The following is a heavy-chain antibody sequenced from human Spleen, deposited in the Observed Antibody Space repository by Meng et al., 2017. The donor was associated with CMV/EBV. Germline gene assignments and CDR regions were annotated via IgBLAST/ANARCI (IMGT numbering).Heavy chain of an antibody. D-gene: IGHD4-17*01. J-gene: IGHJ4*02. CDR1: GFTFSNYS. V-gene: IGHV3-21*01. CDR3: ARGDYGDWDY. Sequence: LSCAASGFTFSNYSMNWVRQAPGKGLEWVSSISSSSSYIYYADSVKGRFTISRDNAKNSLYLQMNSLRAEDTAVYYCARGDYGDWDYWGQGTLVTVSS. CDR2: ISSSSSYI.